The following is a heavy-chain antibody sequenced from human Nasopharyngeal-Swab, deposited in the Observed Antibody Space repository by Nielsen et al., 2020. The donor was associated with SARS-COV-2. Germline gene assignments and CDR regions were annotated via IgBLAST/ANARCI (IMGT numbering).Heavy chain of an antibody. CDR2: ISSTGSTI. V-gene: IGHV3-48*03. J-gene: IGHJ4*02. Sequence: LSLTCAASGFTFSNFAMSWVRQAPGKGLEWVSYISSTGSTINYADSVKGRFTISRDNARNSLYLQMNSLRAEDTAVYYCARMDLETAIGDYWGQGTLVTVSS. CDR1: GFTFSNFA. CDR3: ARMDLETAIGDY. D-gene: IGHD5-18*01.